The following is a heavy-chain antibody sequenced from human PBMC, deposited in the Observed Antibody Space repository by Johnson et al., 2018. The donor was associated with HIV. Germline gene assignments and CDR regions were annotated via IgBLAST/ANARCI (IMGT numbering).Heavy chain of an antibody. D-gene: IGHD3-22*01. J-gene: IGHJ3*02. CDR3: AATYYYDSSGSRYPFDI. V-gene: IGHV3-30*02. Sequence: VQLVESGGGVVQPGGSLRLSCAASGFTFSSYGMHWVRQAPGKGLEWVAFIRYDGSNTYYADSVKGRFTISRDNSKNTLYLQMNSLRAEDTAVYYCAATYYYDSSGSRYPFDIWGQGTMVTVSS. CDR1: GFTFSSYG. CDR2: IRYDGSNT.